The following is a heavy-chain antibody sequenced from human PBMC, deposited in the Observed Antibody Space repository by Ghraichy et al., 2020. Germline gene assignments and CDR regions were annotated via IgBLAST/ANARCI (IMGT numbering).Heavy chain of an antibody. CDR2: IDWDDDK. V-gene: IGHV2-70*11. Sequence: SGPTLVKPTQTLTLTCTFSGFSLSTSGMCVSWIRQPPGKALEWLARIDWDDDKYYSTSLKTRLTISKDTSKNQVVLTMTNMDPVDTATYYCARIQGYDFWTRSKYHYYGMDVWGQGTTVTVSS. CDR3: ARIQGYDFWTRSKYHYYGMDV. J-gene: IGHJ6*02. D-gene: IGHD3-3*01. CDR1: GFSLSTSGMC.